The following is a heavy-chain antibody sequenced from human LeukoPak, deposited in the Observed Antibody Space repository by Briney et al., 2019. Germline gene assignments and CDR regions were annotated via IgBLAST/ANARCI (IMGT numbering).Heavy chain of an antibody. V-gene: IGHV3-30*04. D-gene: IGHD6-13*01. CDR1: GFTFSSYA. J-gene: IGHJ6*04. Sequence: PGGSLRLSCAASGFTFSSYAMHWVRQAPGKGLEWVAVISYDGSNKYYADSVKGRFTISRDNSKNTLYLQMNSLRAEDTAVYYRARDLGGSSWYYYYGMDVWGKGTTVTVSS. CDR3: ARDLGGSSWYYYYGMDV. CDR2: ISYDGSNK.